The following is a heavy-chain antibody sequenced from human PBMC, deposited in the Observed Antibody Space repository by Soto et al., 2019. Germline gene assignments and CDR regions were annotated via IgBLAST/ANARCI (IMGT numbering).Heavy chain of an antibody. CDR2: INAGNDNT. J-gene: IGHJ4*02. D-gene: IGHD4-17*01. Sequence: ASVKVSCKASGYTFTSYAMHWVRQAPGQRLEWMGWINAGNDNTKYSQKFQGRVTITRDTSASTAYMELSSLRSEDTAVYYCAIAMTTPDYWGQGTLVTVSS. CDR3: AIAMTTPDY. CDR1: GYTFTSYA. V-gene: IGHV1-3*01.